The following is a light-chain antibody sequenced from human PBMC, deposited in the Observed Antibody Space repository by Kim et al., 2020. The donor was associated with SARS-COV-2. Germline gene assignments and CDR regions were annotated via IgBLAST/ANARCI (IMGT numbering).Light chain of an antibody. CDR3: TSFTTSLTWV. CDR2: DVN. Sequence: GLSLTISCPGTSSDVGVYNFVSWYQQHPGEVPKVIIYDVNQRPSGSSDRFSGSKSGNTASLTISGLRAEDEADYYCTSFTTSLTWVFGGGTQLTVL. V-gene: IGLV2-14*04. J-gene: IGLJ3*02. CDR1: SSDVGVYNF.